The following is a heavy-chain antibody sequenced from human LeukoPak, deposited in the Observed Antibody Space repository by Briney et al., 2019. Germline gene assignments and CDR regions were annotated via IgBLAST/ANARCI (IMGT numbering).Heavy chain of an antibody. CDR2: IYYSGST. Sequence: SETLSLTCTVSGGSISSGGYYWSWIRQHPGKGLEWIGYIYYSGSTYYNPSLKSRVTISVDTSKNQFSLKLSSETAADTAVYYCARDGPGSSSWYWFDPWGQGTLVTVSS. CDR1: GGSISSGGYY. V-gene: IGHV4-31*03. D-gene: IGHD6-13*01. CDR3: ARDGPGSSSWYWFDP. J-gene: IGHJ5*02.